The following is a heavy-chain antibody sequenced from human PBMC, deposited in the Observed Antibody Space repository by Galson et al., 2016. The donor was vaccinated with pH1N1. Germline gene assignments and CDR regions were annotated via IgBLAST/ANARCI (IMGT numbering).Heavy chain of an antibody. CDR1: GESFRGYY. CDR3: AREDLVVGEGWDSGVDL. J-gene: IGHJ6*01. Sequence: ETLSLTCAVYGESFRGYYWTWIRQTPGKGLEWIGEMNHSGSSNYNPSLKSRVAIFVDTSNNRFSLTVNSVTAADTAVYYCAREDLVVGEGWDSGVDLWGQGTTVTVSS. D-gene: IGHD2-15*01. V-gene: IGHV4-34*01. CDR2: MNHSGSS.